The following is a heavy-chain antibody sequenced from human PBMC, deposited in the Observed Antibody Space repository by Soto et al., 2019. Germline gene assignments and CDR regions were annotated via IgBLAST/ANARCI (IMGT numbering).Heavy chain of an antibody. CDR3: ASEAYSSRLDYYCYYGMDV. D-gene: IGHD6-13*01. J-gene: IGHJ6*02. CDR1: GGSNSSSSYY. V-gene: IGHV4-39*01. CDR2: IYYSGST. Sequence: PSETLSLTCTVSGGSNSSSSYYWGWIRQPPGKGLEWIGSIYYSGSTYYNPSLKSRVTISVDTSKNQFSLKLSSVTAADTAVYYCASEAYSSRLDYYCYYGMDVWRQGTTFTVSS.